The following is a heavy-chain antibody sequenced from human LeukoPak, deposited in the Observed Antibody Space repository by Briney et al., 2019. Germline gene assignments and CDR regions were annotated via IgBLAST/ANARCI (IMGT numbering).Heavy chain of an antibody. V-gene: IGHV4-59*08. D-gene: IGHD1-26*01. J-gene: IGHJ4*02. CDR3: ARHKSSGTYPLDY. CDR2: IYFSGST. CDR1: GGSISPYF. Sequence: PSETLSLTCTVSGGSISPYFWSWIRQPPGKGLEWIGHIYFSGSTNYNPSLKSRVTISVDTSKNQFSLKLSSVTAADTAVYYCARHKSSGTYPLDYWGQGTLVTVSS.